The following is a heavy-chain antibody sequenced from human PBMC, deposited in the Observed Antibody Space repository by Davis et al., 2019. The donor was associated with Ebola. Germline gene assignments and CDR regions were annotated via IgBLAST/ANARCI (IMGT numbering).Heavy chain of an antibody. V-gene: IGHV3-11*01. Sequence: GESLKISCAASGFTFSDYYMSWIRQAPGKGLEWVSYISSSGSTIYYADSVKGRFTISRDNAKNSLYLQMNSLRAEDTAVYYCARVHNYYGQDYWGQGTLVTVSS. CDR1: GFTFSDYY. CDR3: ARVHNYYGQDY. J-gene: IGHJ4*02. CDR2: ISSSGSTI. D-gene: IGHD3-10*01.